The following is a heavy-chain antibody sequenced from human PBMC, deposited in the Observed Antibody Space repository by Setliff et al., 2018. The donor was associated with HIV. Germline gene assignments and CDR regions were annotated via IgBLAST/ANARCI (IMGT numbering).Heavy chain of an antibody. CDR3: AREVASYSSRFDAFDV. Sequence: GASVKVSCKASGGTFSTFSSSAITWVRQAPRQGLEWMGGIIPIIRSAKYAQKFQGRVTITADKSTSTAYMELSNLRSEDTAVYYCAREVASYSSRFDAFDVWGQGTTVTVSS. CDR1: GGTFSTFSSSA. V-gene: IGHV1-69*06. CDR2: IIPIIRSA. D-gene: IGHD6-13*01. J-gene: IGHJ3*01.